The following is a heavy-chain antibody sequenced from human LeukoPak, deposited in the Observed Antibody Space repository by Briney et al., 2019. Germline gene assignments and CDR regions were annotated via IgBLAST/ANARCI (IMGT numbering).Heavy chain of an antibody. CDR1: GFTFSSYS. CDR2: ISSSSSTI. Sequence: PGGSLRLSCAASGFTFSSYSMNWVRQAPGKGLEWVSYISSSSSTIYYADSVKGRFTISRDNAKNSLYLQMNSLRAEDTAVYYCARDLRELLGGGEDYWGQGTLVTVSS. V-gene: IGHV3-48*01. D-gene: IGHD1-26*01. CDR3: ARDLRELLGGGEDY. J-gene: IGHJ4*02.